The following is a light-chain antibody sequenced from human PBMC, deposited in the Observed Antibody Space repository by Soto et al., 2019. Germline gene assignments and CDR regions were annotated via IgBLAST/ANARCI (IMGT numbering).Light chain of an antibody. CDR2: DAS. J-gene: IGKJ1*01. Sequence: EYVLKQSPGTLSLSPGERATLSCRASQTVRNNYLAWYQQKPGQAPRLLIYDASSRATGIPDRFSGSGSGTDFTLTISKLDPEDFAVYYCQQYGDSPWTFGQGTKVDI. CDR1: QTVRNNY. CDR3: QQYGDSPWT. V-gene: IGKV3-20*01.